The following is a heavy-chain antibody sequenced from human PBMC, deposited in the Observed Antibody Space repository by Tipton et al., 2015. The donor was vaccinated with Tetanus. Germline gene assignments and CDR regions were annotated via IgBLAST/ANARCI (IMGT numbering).Heavy chain of an antibody. CDR3: ASGSALDY. J-gene: IGHJ4*02. Sequence: SLRLSREVSGFIYSSYTMNWVRQAPGKGLEWVASVSSTSSYIYYADSLKGRFTISRDNAKNSLYLQMNNLRAEDTAVYFCASGSALDYWGQGTLVTVSS. CDR1: GFIYSSYT. V-gene: IGHV3-21*06. D-gene: IGHD6-25*01. CDR2: VSSTSSYI.